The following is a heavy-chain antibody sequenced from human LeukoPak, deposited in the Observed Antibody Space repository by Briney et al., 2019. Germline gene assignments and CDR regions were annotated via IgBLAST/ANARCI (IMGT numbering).Heavy chain of an antibody. V-gene: IGHV4-59*08. CDR3: AGGPTSSFDY. CDR1: GDSTSTYH. Sequence: SETLSLTCAVSGDSTSTYHWSWIRPPPGKGLEWIGYLYYTGSTNYNPSLKSRVTISVDRSKKQFSLKVSSVTAADTAVYYCAGGPTSSFDYWGQGTLVTVSS. J-gene: IGHJ4*02. CDR2: LYYTGST. D-gene: IGHD2-2*01.